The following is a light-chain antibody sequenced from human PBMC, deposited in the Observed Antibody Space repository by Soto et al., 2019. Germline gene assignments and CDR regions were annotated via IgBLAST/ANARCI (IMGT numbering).Light chain of an antibody. CDR3: QQSYSTPPT. Sequence: DIQMTQSPSSLSASVGDRVTITCRASQSISSYLNWYQQKPGKAPKLLIYAASSLQSGVPSRFSGSRSGTDFTRTLSSLQPEDFATYYCQQSYSTPPTFGQGTKLEIK. CDR1: QSISSY. V-gene: IGKV1-39*01. J-gene: IGKJ2*01. CDR2: AAS.